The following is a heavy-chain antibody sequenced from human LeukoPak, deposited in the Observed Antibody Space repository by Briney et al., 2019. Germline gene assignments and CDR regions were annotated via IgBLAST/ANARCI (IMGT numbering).Heavy chain of an antibody. CDR1: GFTFSSYW. Sequence: GGSLRLSCAASGFTFSSYWMHWVRQAPGKGLVWVSRINTDGSSTSYADSVKGRFTISRDNAKNTLYLHMNSLRAEDTAVYYCARDPRLNYYDSSGSKDYWGQGTLVTVSS. CDR3: ARDPRLNYYDSSGSKDY. D-gene: IGHD3-22*01. J-gene: IGHJ4*02. V-gene: IGHV3-74*01. CDR2: INTDGSST.